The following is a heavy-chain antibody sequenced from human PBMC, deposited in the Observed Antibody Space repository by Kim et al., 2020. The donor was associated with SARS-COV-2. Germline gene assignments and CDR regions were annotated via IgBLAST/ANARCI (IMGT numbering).Heavy chain of an antibody. J-gene: IGHJ6*02. V-gene: IGHV3-30*04. CDR3: ARDLVDNEDKYFDWLLNYYGMDV. Sequence: GGSLRLSCAASGFTFSSYAMHWVRQAPGKGLEWVAVISYDGSNKYYADSVKGRFTISRDNSKNTLYLQMNSLRAEDTAVYYCARDLVDNEDKYFDWLLNYYGMDVWGQGTTVTVSS. CDR2: ISYDGSNK. D-gene: IGHD3-9*01. CDR1: GFTFSSYA.